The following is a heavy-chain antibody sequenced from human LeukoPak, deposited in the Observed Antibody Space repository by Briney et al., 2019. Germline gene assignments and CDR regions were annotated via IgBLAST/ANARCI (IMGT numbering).Heavy chain of an antibody. J-gene: IGHJ1*01. D-gene: IGHD2-2*01. Sequence: SETLSLTCAVYGGSFSGYYWSWIRQPPGKGLEWIGEINHSGSTNYNPSLKSRVTISVDTSKNQFSLKLSSVTAADTAVYYCARCPRRYCSSTSCPPSGYFQHWGQGTLVTVSS. CDR3: ARCPRRYCSSTSCPPSGYFQH. CDR2: INHSGST. V-gene: IGHV4-34*01. CDR1: GGSFSGYY.